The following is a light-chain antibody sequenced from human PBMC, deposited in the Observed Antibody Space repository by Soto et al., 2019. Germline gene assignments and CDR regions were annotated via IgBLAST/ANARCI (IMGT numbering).Light chain of an antibody. Sequence: EIVLTQSPGTLSLSPGERATLSCRASQSVSSSYLAWYQQKPGQAPRLLIYGASSRATGIPDRFSGSGSGTGFSLTISRLEPEDFAVDYCQQYGSSPPAFGQGTKVEIK. CDR1: QSVSSSY. J-gene: IGKJ1*01. V-gene: IGKV3-20*01. CDR3: QQYGSSPPA. CDR2: GAS.